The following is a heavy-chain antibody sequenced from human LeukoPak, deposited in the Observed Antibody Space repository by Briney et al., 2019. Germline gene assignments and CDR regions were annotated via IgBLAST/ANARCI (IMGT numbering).Heavy chain of an antibody. Sequence: ASVKVSCKASGYTFTSYDINWVRQATGQGLEWMGWMNPNSGNTGYAQKFQGRVTMTRNTSISTAYMELSSLRSEDTAVYYCARAVAGPYSLNYWGQGTLVTVSS. CDR1: GYTFTSYD. CDR3: ARAVAGPYSLNY. V-gene: IGHV1-8*01. J-gene: IGHJ4*02. CDR2: MNPNSGNT. D-gene: IGHD6-19*01.